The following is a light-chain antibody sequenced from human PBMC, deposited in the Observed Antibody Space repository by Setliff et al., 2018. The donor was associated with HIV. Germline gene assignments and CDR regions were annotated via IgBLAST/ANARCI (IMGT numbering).Light chain of an antibody. CDR2: WAS. CDR1: QSVLYSSNNKNY. J-gene: IGKJ1*01. V-gene: IGKV4-1*01. Sequence: DIVMTQSPDSPAVSLGERATINCKSSQSVLYSSNNKNYLAWYQHKPGQPPKLLFYWASTRESGVPDRFSGSGSGTDFTLTISSLQAEDVAVYYCQQYYSTPRTFGQGTKVDIK. CDR3: QQYYSTPRT.